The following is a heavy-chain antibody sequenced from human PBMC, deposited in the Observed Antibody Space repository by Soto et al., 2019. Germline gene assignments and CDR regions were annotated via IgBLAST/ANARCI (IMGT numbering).Heavy chain of an antibody. D-gene: IGHD3-10*01. Sequence: GGSLRLSCAASGFTFSSYAMSWVRQAPGKGLEWVSAISGSGGSTYYADSVKGRFTISRDNSKNTLYLQMNSLRAEDTAVYYCAKDMVRGVTPRAWFDEWGQGTLVTVSS. CDR2: ISGSGGST. J-gene: IGHJ4*02. CDR3: AKDMVRGVTPRAWFDE. CDR1: GFTFSSYA. V-gene: IGHV3-23*01.